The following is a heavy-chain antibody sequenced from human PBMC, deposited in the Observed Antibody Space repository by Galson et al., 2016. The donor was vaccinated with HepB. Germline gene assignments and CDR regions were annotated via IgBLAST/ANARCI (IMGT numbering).Heavy chain of an antibody. CDR3: ARSQHDLGVWFNP. Sequence: SVKVSCKASGGTLTNFGISWLRQAPGQGPEWMGRIIPILDKASNAQKFQGRLTITVDASRSTVYVELSSLRSDDTAVYYCARSQHDLGVWFNPWGQGTLVTVSS. J-gene: IGHJ5*02. D-gene: IGHD3-16*01. CDR1: GGTLTNFG. CDR2: IIPILDKA. V-gene: IGHV1-69*13.